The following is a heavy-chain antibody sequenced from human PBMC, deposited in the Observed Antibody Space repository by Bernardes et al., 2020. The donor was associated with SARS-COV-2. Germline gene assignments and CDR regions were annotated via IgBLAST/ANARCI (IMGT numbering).Heavy chain of an antibody. J-gene: IGHJ4*02. CDR1: GFSFSSYS. CDR2: ISSGNDYI. Sequence: GGSLRLSCVASGFSFSSYSMNWVRQAPGKGLEWVSSISSGNDYIYYADSVRGRFTISRDNAKNSVYLQMNSLRAEDTAVYYCVRRTVTLSAISTLAHWGQGTQVTVSS. V-gene: IGHV3-21*01. D-gene: IGHD4-17*01. CDR3: VRRTVTLSAISTLAH.